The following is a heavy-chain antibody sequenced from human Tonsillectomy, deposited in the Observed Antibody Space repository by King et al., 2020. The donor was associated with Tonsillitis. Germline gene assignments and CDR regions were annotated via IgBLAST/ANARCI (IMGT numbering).Heavy chain of an antibody. CDR2: MHYSGTI. V-gene: IGHV4-39*01. Sequence: VQLQESGPGVVKPSETLSLTCTVSGGSISTSDQYWAWIRQPPGKGLEWIGYMHYSGTIFYNPSLKSRITISGGTSENRFSLKLSSVTAADTAVYFCARYVSGSFDYWGQGALVTVSS. CDR3: ARYVSGSFDY. CDR1: GGSISTSDQY. J-gene: IGHJ4*02. D-gene: IGHD1-26*01.